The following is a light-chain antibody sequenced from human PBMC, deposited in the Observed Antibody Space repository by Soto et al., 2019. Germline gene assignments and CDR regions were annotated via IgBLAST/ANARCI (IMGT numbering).Light chain of an antibody. V-gene: IGKV3-11*01. J-gene: IGKJ5*01. CDR1: ENVAIY. CDR3: QQRFSWPPT. CDR2: DGF. Sequence: IVLTQSPATLSLSPGERATLSCRASENVAIYLAWYQQKSGQAPRLLIYDGFNRATGIPARFSGSGSGADFTLTISSLETEDFAVYYCQQRFSWPPTFGQGTRLEI.